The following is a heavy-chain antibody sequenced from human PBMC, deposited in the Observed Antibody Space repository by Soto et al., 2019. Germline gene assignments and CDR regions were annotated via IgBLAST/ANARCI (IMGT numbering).Heavy chain of an antibody. CDR3: VREGVGATAFDY. CDR1: GGSISSYY. CDR2: IYYSGST. V-gene: IGHV4-59*01. J-gene: IGHJ4*02. Sequence: QVQLQESGPGLVKPSETLSLTCTVSGGSISSYYWSWIRQPPGKGLEWIGYIYYSGSTNYNPSLKSRVTISVDTSKNQFSLKLSSVTAADTAVYYCVREGVGATAFDYWGQGTLVTVSS. D-gene: IGHD1-26*01.